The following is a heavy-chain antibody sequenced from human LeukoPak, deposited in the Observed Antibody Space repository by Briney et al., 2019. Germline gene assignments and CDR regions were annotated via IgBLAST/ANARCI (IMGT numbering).Heavy chain of an antibody. CDR2: LNHSGSN. V-gene: IGHV4-34*01. CDR1: GGSFSGYY. CDR3: ARDGIAVAGTPFDY. J-gene: IGHJ4*02. Sequence: PSETLSRTGAVYGGSFSGYYWSWLRQPPGKELEWSGELNHSGSNNYNPSLKSRGDISVDTSKNQFPLKLSSVTAADTAVYYCARDGIAVAGTPFDYWGQGTLVTVSS. D-gene: IGHD6-19*01.